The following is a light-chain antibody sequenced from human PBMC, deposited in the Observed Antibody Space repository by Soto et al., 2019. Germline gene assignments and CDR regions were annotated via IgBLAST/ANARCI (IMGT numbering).Light chain of an antibody. CDR3: QQYNYWPRT. V-gene: IGKV3D-15*01. CDR1: QSLRSS. Sequence: EIVMTQSPATLSVSPGERATLSCRASQSLRSSLAWYQQKPGQAPRLLIYDASTRATGIPARFSASGSGTEFTLAISSLQSGDFAVYYCQQYNYWPRTFGQGTKVEIK. J-gene: IGKJ1*01. CDR2: DAS.